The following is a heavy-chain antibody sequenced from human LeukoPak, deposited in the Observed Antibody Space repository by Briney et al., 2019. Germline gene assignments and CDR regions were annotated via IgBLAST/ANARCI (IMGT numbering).Heavy chain of an antibody. Sequence: GGSLRLSCAASGFTFSSYWMSWVRQAPGKGLEWVANVKQDGSEKYYVDSVKGRFTISRDNAKNSLYLQMNSLRAEDTAVYYCARSAMARHDDYWGQGTLVTVSS. V-gene: IGHV3-7*01. J-gene: IGHJ4*02. CDR1: GFTFSSYW. CDR2: VKQDGSEK. CDR3: ARSAMARHDDY. D-gene: IGHD5-18*01.